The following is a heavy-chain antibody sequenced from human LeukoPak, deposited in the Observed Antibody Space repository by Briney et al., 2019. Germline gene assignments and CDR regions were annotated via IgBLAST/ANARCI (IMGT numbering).Heavy chain of an antibody. CDR3: AKKQKSYGSGLYYYYYMDV. J-gene: IGHJ6*03. V-gene: IGHV4-34*01. Sequence: PSETLSLTCAVYGGSFSGYYWSWIRQPPGKGLEWIGEINHSGSTNYSPSLKSRVTISVDTSKNQFSLKLSSVTAADTAVHYCAKKQKSYGSGLYYYYYMDVWGKGTTVTISS. CDR1: GGSFSGYY. D-gene: IGHD3-10*01. CDR2: INHSGST.